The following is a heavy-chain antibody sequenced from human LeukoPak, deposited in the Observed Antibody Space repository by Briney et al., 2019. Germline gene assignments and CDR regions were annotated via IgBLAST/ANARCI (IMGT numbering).Heavy chain of an antibody. Sequence: SETLSLTCSVSGHSISSGYYWGWIRQPPGKGLEWIGTMYHRGSTYYNPSLKSRVTMSGDRSKNHFSLKLSSVIAADAAVYYCARHRGDNSNPRYYFYYMDVWDKGTTVTVSS. CDR3: ARHRGDNSNPRYYFYYMDV. D-gene: IGHD4-11*01. V-gene: IGHV4-38-2*01. CDR2: MYHRGST. J-gene: IGHJ6*03. CDR1: GHSISSGYY.